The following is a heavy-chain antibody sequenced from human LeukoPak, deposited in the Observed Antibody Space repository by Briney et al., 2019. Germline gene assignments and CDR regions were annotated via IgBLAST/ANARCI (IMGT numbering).Heavy chain of an antibody. J-gene: IGHJ4*02. Sequence: GESLKISCKGSGYSFTGYWIGWVRQVPGKGLEWMGNIYPGDSDTRYSPSFQGRVAISADKSISTAYLQWGSLKASDTAIYYCARRRMECSDGSCYPYFFDYWGQGTLVTVSS. CDR2: IYPGDSDT. D-gene: IGHD2-15*01. CDR3: ARRRMECSDGSCYPYFFDY. CDR1: GYSFTGYW. V-gene: IGHV5-51*01.